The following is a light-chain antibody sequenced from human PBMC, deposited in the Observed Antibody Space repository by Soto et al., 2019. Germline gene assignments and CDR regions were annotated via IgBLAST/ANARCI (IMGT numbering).Light chain of an antibody. CDR3: SCLSTTSTPIV. V-gene: IGLV2-14*02. CDR1: SSDVGFYNL. Sequence: QSVLTQPASVSGSPGQSITISCTGTSSDVGFYNLVSWYQHRPGKAPKLLISEVNIRPLGLSDRFSASKAGNTASLTISGLQPEDEAFYYCSCLSTTSTPIVFGTGTKVTVL. CDR2: EVN. J-gene: IGLJ1*01.